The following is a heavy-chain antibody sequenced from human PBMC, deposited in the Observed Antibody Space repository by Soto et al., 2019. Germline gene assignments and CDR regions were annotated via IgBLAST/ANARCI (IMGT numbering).Heavy chain of an antibody. V-gene: IGHV4-30-2*01. CDR1: GGSISSGGYS. CDR2: IYHSGST. CDR3: ARGMTTVTTLDY. Sequence: QLQRQESGSGLVKPSQTLSLTCAVSGGSISSGGYSCSWIRQPPGKGLEWIGYIYHSGSTYYNPSLKSRVTISADRSKNQFSLKLSSVTAADTAVYYCARGMTTVTTLDYWGQGTLVTVSS. J-gene: IGHJ4*02. D-gene: IGHD4-4*01.